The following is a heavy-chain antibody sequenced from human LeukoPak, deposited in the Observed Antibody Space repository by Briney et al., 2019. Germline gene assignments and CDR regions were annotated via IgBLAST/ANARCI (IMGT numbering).Heavy chain of an antibody. D-gene: IGHD5-24*01. J-gene: IGHJ4*02. Sequence: ASVKVSCKASGYSFTNNYMHWVRQAPGQGLEWMGRINPNSGGTNYAQKFQGRVTMTRDTSTSTAYMELSRLRSDDTAVYYCARAGKGREFDYWGQGTLVTVSS. CDR2: INPNSGGT. CDR1: GYSFTNNY. V-gene: IGHV1-2*06. CDR3: ARAGKGREFDY.